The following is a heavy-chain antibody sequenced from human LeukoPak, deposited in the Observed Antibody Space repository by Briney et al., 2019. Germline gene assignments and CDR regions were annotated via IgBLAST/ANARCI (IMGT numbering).Heavy chain of an antibody. CDR3: AKVGVGWVAFEY. V-gene: IGHV3-23*01. CDR2: ISDSGGGT. CDR1: GFTFGNFA. D-gene: IGHD3-16*01. J-gene: IGHJ4*02. Sequence: PGGSLRLSCAASGFTFGNFAMSWVRQAPGKGLQWVSAISDSGGGTFYADSVKGRFTISRDNSKNTLYPQMNSLRAEDTAVYYCAKVGVGWVAFEYWGQGTLVTVSS.